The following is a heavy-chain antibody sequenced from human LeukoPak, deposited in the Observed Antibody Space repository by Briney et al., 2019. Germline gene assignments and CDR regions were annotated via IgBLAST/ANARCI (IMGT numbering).Heavy chain of an antibody. Sequence: PSETLSLTCTVSGGSISSYYWRWLRQPPGKGLEWIGYIYYSGSTNYNPSLKSRVTISVVTSKNQFSLKLSSVTAADTAVYYCARGRRYCSSTSCSAPFDYWGQGTLVTVSS. CDR1: GGSISSYY. J-gene: IGHJ4*02. V-gene: IGHV4-59*01. D-gene: IGHD2-2*01. CDR2: IYYSGST. CDR3: ARGRRYCSSTSCSAPFDY.